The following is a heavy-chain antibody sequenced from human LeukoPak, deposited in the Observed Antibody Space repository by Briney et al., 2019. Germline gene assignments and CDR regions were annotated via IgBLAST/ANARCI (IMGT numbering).Heavy chain of an antibody. CDR1: GFTFNNYW. D-gene: IGHD5-18*01. V-gene: IGHV3-74*01. CDR3: ARGQRGYSYGGIDY. J-gene: IGHJ4*02. Sequence: GGSLRLSCAASGFTFNNYWIHWVRQVPGKGLVWVSRINNDGSSASYVDSVKGRFTISRDNAKNTLFLQMNSLRAEDTAVYYCARGQRGYSYGGIDYWGQGTLVTVSS. CDR2: INNDGSSA.